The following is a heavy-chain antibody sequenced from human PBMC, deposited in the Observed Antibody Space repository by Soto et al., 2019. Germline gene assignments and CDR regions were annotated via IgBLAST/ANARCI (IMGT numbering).Heavy chain of an antibody. CDR1: GFSFSNAW. CDR3: TTLNYGVDV. J-gene: IGHJ6*02. CDR2: IKSKTDGGTA. Sequence: GGSLRLSCAASGFSFSNAWMSWVRQLPGKGLGWVGHIKSKTDGGTADYAAPVKGRFTISRDDSKNTPYLQMNSLKTEDTAMFYCTTLNYGVDVWGQGTTVTVSS. V-gene: IGHV3-15*01.